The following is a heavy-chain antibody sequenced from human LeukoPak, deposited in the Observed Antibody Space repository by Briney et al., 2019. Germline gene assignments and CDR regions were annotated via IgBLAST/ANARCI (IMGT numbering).Heavy chain of an antibody. CDR3: ARDFWGYDSSGFDY. CDR1: GYTFTSYS. J-gene: IGHJ4*02. D-gene: IGHD3-22*01. CDR2: ISAYNGNT. V-gene: IGHV1-18*01. Sequence: ASVKVSCKASGYTFTSYSISWVRQAPGQGLEWMGWISAYNGNTNYAQKLQGRVTMTTDTSTSTAYMELRSLRSDDTAVYYCARDFWGYDSSGFDYWGQGTLVTVSS.